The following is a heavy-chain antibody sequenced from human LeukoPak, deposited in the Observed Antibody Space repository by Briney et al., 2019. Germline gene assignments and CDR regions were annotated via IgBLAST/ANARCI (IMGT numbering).Heavy chain of an antibody. D-gene: IGHD3-10*01. CDR2: IYYTGNT. V-gene: IGHV4-59*08. J-gene: IGHJ4*02. CDR3: ARQFGGN. Sequence: SETLSLTCTVPGGSISSSYWSWIRQPPGKGLEWIGYIYYTGNTNYNPSLKSRVTISVDTSKNQFSLKLSSVTAADTAVYYCARQFGGNWSQGTLVTVSS. CDR1: GGSISSSY.